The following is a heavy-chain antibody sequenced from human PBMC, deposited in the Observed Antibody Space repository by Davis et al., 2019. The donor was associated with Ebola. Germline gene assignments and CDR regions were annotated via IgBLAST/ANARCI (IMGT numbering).Heavy chain of an antibody. CDR1: GFTFSSFG. CDR3: ARDPAVLWFGENPDY. Sequence: GESLKISCAASGFTFSSFGMHWVRQAPGKGLEWVAIISNDGSNEFYADSVKGRFTISRDNSKNTLYLQMNSLRAEDTAVYYCARDPAVLWFGENPDYWGQGTLVTVSS. J-gene: IGHJ4*02. D-gene: IGHD3-10*01. CDR2: ISNDGSNE. V-gene: IGHV3-30*03.